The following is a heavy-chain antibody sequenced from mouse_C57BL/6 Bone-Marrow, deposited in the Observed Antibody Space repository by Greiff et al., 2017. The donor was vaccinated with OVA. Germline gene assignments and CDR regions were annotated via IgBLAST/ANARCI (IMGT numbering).Heavy chain of an antibody. D-gene: IGHD2-5*01. Sequence: VQLKESGAELVRPGASVKLSCTASGFNIKDYYMHWVKQRPEQGLEWIGRIDPEDGDTEYAPKFQGKATMTAETSSNTAYLQLSSLTSEDTAVYYCTMAYYSKEFAYWGQGTLVTVSA. J-gene: IGHJ3*01. CDR2: IDPEDGDT. V-gene: IGHV14-1*01. CDR3: TMAYYSKEFAY. CDR1: GFNIKDYY.